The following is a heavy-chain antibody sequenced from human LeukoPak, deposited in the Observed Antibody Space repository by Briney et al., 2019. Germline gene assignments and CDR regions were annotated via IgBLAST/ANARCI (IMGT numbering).Heavy chain of an antibody. CDR3: ASGYCSGGGCHTTNSSFDY. J-gene: IGHJ4*02. Sequence: PGGSLRLSCAASGFTFSNFWMHWVRQAPGKGLVWVSRINSDGSSTTYADSVKGRFTISRDNAKNTLYLQMNSLRAEDTAVYHCASGYCSGGGCHTTNSSFDYWGQGTLVTVSS. CDR1: GFTFSNFW. V-gene: IGHV3-74*01. CDR2: INSDGSST. D-gene: IGHD2-15*01.